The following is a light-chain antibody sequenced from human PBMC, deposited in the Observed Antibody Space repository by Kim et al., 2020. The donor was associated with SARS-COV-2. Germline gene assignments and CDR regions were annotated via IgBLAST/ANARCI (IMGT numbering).Light chain of an antibody. CDR3: HVWDSNTAV. J-gene: IGLJ3*02. CDR2: RDR. Sequence: SVALGQTARSTCGGSSIGAKSVHWYQQKPGQAPVLFIYRDRNRPSGIPERFSGANSGNTATLTISRAQAGDEADYYCHVWDSNTAVFGGGTRLSVL. V-gene: IGLV3-9*01. CDR1: SIGAKS.